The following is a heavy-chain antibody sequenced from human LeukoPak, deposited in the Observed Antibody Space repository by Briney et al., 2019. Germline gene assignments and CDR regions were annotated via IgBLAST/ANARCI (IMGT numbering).Heavy chain of an antibody. Sequence: GGSLRLSCTASGFLFRDYGMNWVRQAPGKGLEWVTFIRYDGSKQYYADSVKGRFTISKDNSGNTLFLQMNSLGAEDTAVYYCVRDTITYDIFTGSPDYWGQGTLVIVSS. CDR2: IRYDGSKQ. CDR1: GFLFRDYG. CDR3: VRDTITYDIFTGSPDY. V-gene: IGHV3-30*02. D-gene: IGHD3-9*01. J-gene: IGHJ4*02.